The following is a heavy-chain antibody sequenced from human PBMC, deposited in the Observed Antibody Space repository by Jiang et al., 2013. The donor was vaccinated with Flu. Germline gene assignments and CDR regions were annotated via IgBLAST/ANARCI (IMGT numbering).Heavy chain of an antibody. V-gene: IGHV3-21*01. CDR3: ARGAKWLVLGELDY. CDR2: ISSSSSYI. D-gene: IGHD6-19*01. Sequence: SCAASGFTFSSYSMNWVRQAPGKGLEWVSSISSSSSYIYYADSVKGRFTISRDNAKNSLYLQMNSLRAEDTAVYYCARGAKWLVLGELDYWGQGTLVTVSS. CDR1: GFTFSSYS. J-gene: IGHJ4*02.